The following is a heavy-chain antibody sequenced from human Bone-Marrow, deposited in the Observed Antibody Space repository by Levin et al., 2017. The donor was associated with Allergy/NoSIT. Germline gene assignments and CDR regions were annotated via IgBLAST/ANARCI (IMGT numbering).Heavy chain of an antibody. D-gene: IGHD2-2*01. CDR2: IYYSGST. J-gene: IGHJ6*03. V-gene: IGHV4-59*08. Sequence: PSETLSLTCTVSGGSISNYYWSWIRQPPGKGLEWIAYIYYSGSTNYNPSLKSRVTISVDTSKNQFSLRLTSVTAADTAVYYCARHENYQLLSGYYYYMDVWGKGTTVTVSS. CDR1: GGSISNYY. CDR3: ARHENYQLLSGYYYYMDV.